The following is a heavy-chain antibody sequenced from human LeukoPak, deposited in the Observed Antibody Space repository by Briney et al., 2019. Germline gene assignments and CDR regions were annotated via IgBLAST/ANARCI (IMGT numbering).Heavy chain of an antibody. D-gene: IGHD3-22*01. Sequence: SETLSLTCTVSGGSISSYYWSWIRQPAGKGLEWIGRIYTSGSTNYNPSLKSRVTMSVDTSKNQFSLKLSSVTAAGTAVYYCARDVQGARDTMIVRAFDIWGQGTMVTVSS. V-gene: IGHV4-4*07. CDR1: GGSISSYY. CDR2: IYTSGST. CDR3: ARDVQGARDTMIVRAFDI. J-gene: IGHJ3*02.